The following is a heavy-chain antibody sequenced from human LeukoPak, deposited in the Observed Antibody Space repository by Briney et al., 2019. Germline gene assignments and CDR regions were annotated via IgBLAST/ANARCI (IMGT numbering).Heavy chain of an antibody. CDR1: GFTFSNYA. CDR3: TTEHLLYSSSSGYNY. CDR2: IKSKTDGGTT. V-gene: IGHV3-15*01. J-gene: IGHJ4*02. D-gene: IGHD6-6*01. Sequence: GGSLRLSCAASGFTFSNYAMSWVRQAPGKGLEWVGRIKSKTDGGTTDYAAPVKGRFTISRDDSKNTLYLQMNSLKTEDTAVYYCTTEHLLYSSSSGYNYWGQGTLVTVSS.